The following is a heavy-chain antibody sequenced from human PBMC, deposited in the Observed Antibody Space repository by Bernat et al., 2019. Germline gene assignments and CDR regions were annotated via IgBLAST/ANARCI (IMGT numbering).Heavy chain of an antibody. V-gene: IGHV3-30-3*01. J-gene: IGHJ5*02. CDR1: GFTFSSYA. CDR3: ARDVDNYYDSSGYTIDP. D-gene: IGHD3-22*01. Sequence: QVQLVESGGGVVRPGRSLRLSCAASGFTFSSYAMHWVRQAPGKGLEWVAVISYDGSNKYYADSVKGRFTISRDNSKNTLYLQMNSLRAEDTAVYYCARDVDNYYDSSGYTIDPWGQGTLVTVSS. CDR2: ISYDGSNK.